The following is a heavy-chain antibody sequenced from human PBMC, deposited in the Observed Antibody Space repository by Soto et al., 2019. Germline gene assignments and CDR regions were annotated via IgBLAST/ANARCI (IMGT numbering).Heavy chain of an antibody. V-gene: IGHV3-30-3*01. D-gene: IGHD3-22*01. CDR2: ISYDGTKK. Sequence: LRLSCAASGFTFNSYAMHWVRQAPGKGLEWVAVISYDGTKKYYAASVKGRFTISRDNSKNTLYLQMNSLRAEDTAVHYCARVSRAMIVVVITVSFDYWGQGTLVTVSS. CDR1: GFTFNSYA. CDR3: ARVSRAMIVVVITVSFDY. J-gene: IGHJ4*02.